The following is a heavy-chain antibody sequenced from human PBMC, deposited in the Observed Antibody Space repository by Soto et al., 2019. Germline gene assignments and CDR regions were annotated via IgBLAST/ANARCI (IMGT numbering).Heavy chain of an antibody. CDR2: IYYNSNRI. V-gene: IGHV3-9*01. CDR1: GATLQDYA. Sequence: EVQLVESGGGLVQPGGSLRLSCAGSGATLQDYAMHWVRQAPGKGPEWVSGIYYNSNRIDYADSVKGRFTISRDNARNALYLQMNSLTTEDTAFYYCGKDISPGGMDVWGRGIMVTVSS. J-gene: IGHJ6*04. CDR3: GKDISPGGMDV.